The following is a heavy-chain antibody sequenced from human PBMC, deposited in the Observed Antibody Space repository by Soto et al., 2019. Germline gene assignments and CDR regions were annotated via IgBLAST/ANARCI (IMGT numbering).Heavy chain of an antibody. CDR3: ARDLAAGDY. J-gene: IGHJ4*02. CDR1: GYTFINYY. D-gene: IGHD6-13*01. CDR2: FNPTSGST. V-gene: IGHV1-46*01. Sequence: QVQLVQSGAEVKKPGASVKLSCKASGYTFINYYIHWVRQAPGQGLEWMGIFNPTSGSTNYAQKFQGRGTLTMDTSTRTVYMELSSLRFDDTAVYYCARDLAAGDYWGKGTLVTVSS.